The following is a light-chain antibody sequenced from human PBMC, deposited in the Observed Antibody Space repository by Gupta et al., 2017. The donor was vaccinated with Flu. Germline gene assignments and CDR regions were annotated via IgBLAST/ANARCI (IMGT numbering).Light chain of an antibody. V-gene: IGKV4-1*01. Sequence: LGARVTINVMSMQSSFYSSNTKNYLAQYQPKPGQTPKMAMYWASARLSQVPDRFRGTGSGIAFTGTIISRQAQAEAVCYSQQDDSTLRTFGPGTKMEIK. CDR1: QSSFYSSNTKNY. CDR2: WAS. J-gene: IGKJ2*01. CDR3: QQDDSTLRT.